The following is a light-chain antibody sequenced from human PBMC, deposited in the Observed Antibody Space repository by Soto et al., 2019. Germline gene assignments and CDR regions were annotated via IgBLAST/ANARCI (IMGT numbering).Light chain of an antibody. J-gene: IGKJ3*01. V-gene: IGKV2-28*01. Sequence: DIVMTQSPLSLPVTPGEPASISCRSSQSLLHSNGYNYLYWYLQKPGQSTQLLIYLGSNRASGVPERFSGSGSGTDYTLKISRVEAEDVGSYYCMQALQTPIPFGRGTKVDI. CDR2: LGS. CDR1: QSLLHSNGYNY. CDR3: MQALQTPIP.